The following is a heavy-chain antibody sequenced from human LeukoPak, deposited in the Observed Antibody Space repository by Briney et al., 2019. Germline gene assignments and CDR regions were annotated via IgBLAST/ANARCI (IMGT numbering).Heavy chain of an antibody. D-gene: IGHD7-27*01. CDR2: INSDGSRT. CDR3: ARATGDPSSYYYYYYMDV. CDR1: GFTFSRYW. Sequence: GGSLRLSCAASGFTFSRYWMHWVRQAPGKGLVWVSRINSDGSRTTYADSVKGRFTISRDNAKNTLYLQMGSLRAEDMAVYYCARATGDPSSYYYYYYMDVWGKGTTVTVSS. V-gene: IGHV3-74*01. J-gene: IGHJ6*03.